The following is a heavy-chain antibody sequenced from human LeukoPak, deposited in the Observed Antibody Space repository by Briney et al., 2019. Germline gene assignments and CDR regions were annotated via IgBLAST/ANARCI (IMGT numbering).Heavy chain of an antibody. V-gene: IGHV3-73*01. CDR1: GFTFSGSA. CDR2: IRSKANSYAT. D-gene: IGHD3-22*01. CDR3: TIRDYYDSSGYSFPRSFDY. J-gene: IGHJ4*02. Sequence: GGSLRLSCAASGFTFSGSAMHWVRQASGKGLEWVGRIRSKANSYATAYAASVKGRFTISRDDSKNSAYLQMNSLKTEDTAVYYCTIRDYYDSSGYSFPRSFDYWGQGTLVTVSS.